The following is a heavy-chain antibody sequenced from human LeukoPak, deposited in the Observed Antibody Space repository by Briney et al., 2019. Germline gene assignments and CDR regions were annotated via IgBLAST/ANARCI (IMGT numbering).Heavy chain of an antibody. CDR1: GGSISSSSYY. Sequence: SETLSLICTVSGGSISSSSYYWGWIRQPPGKGLEWIGSIYYSGSTYYNPSLKSRVTISVDTSKNQFSLKLSSVTAADTAVYYCARCSSGWTVFDNWGQGTLVTVSS. V-gene: IGHV4-39*01. CDR2: IYYSGST. J-gene: IGHJ4*02. D-gene: IGHD6-19*01. CDR3: ARCSSGWTVFDN.